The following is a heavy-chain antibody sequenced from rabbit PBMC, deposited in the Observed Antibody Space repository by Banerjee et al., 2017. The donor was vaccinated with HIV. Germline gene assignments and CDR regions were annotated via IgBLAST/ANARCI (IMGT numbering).Heavy chain of an antibody. CDR3: ARDRGWGDAFDP. CDR1: GSDISSNA. Sequence: QEQLVESGGGLVQPEGSLTLTCKASGSDISSNAMCWVRQAPGKGLELIACIYSSNGDKWYASWVNGRFTISKTSSTTVTLQMTSLTAADTATYFCARDRGWGDAFDPWGPGTLVTVS. CDR2: IYSSNGDK. D-gene: IGHD4-1*01. J-gene: IGHJ2*01. V-gene: IGHV1S47*01.